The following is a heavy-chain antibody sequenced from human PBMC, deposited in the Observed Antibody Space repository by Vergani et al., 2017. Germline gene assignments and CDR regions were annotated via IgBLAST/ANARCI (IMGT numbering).Heavy chain of an antibody. D-gene: IGHD2-2*01. Sequence: QVQLVESGGGVVQPGRSLRLSCAASGFTFSSYAMHWVRQAPGKGLEWVAVISYDGSNKYYADSVKGRFTISRDNSKNTLYLQMNSLRAEDTAVYYCARTSLVVPAAMGGRGEPADYYMDVWGKGTTVTVSS. V-gene: IGHV3-30-3*01. CDR3: ARTSLVVPAAMGGRGEPADYYMDV. CDR1: GFTFSSYA. CDR2: ISYDGSNK. J-gene: IGHJ6*03.